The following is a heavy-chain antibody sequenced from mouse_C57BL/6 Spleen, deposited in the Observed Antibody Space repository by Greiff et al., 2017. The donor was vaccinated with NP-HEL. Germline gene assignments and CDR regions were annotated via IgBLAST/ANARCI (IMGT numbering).Heavy chain of an antibody. CDR3: ARRGSNYVDY. Sequence: QVQLQQPGAELVRPGSSVKLSCKASGYTFTSYWMDWVKQRPGQGLEWIGNIYPSDSETHYNQKFKDKATLTVDKSSSTAYMKLSSLTSEDSAVYYCARRGSNYVDYWGQGTTLTVSS. V-gene: IGHV1-61*01. J-gene: IGHJ2*01. CDR2: IYPSDSET. CDR1: GYTFTSYW.